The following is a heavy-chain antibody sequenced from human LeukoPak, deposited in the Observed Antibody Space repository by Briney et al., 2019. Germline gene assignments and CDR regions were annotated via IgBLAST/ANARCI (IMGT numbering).Heavy chain of an antibody. V-gene: IGHV1-2*06. CDR3: ARGSSSSWYYYYGMDV. CDR1: GYTFTGYY. D-gene: IGHD6-13*01. CDR2: INPNSGGT. Sequence: ASVKVSCKASGYTFTGYYRHWVRQAPGQGLEWMGRINPNSGGTNYAQKFQGRVTMTRDTSISTAYMELSSLRSDDTAVYYCARGSSSSWYYYYGMDVWGQGTTVTVSS. J-gene: IGHJ6*02.